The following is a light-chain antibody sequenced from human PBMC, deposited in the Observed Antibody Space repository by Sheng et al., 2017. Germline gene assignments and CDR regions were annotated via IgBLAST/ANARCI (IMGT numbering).Light chain of an antibody. V-gene: IGLV3-21*02. Sequence: SYELTQPPSVSVAPGQTARITCGGNNIGGKSVHWYQQRPGQAPVLVVYDDSDRPSGIPERFSGSHSGNTATLTISRVEAGDEADFYCQVWDDDTDHPWVFGGGTKLTVL. CDR1: NIGGKS. CDR2: DDS. CDR3: QVWDDDTDHPWV. J-gene: IGLJ3*02.